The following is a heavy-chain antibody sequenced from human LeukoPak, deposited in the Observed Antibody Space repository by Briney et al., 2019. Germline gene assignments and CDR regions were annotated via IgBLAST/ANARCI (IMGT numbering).Heavy chain of an antibody. CDR1: GFSFNDFY. Sequence: GGSLRLSCAASGFSFNDFYMGWVRQAPGKGLEWVSFIYSDNTHYSDSVKGRFTISRDNSKNTLYLQMNSLRAEDTAVYYCARRAGAYSHPYDYWGQGTLVTVSS. D-gene: IGHD4/OR15-4a*01. J-gene: IGHJ4*02. CDR2: IYSDNT. V-gene: IGHV3-53*01. CDR3: ARRAGAYSHPYDY.